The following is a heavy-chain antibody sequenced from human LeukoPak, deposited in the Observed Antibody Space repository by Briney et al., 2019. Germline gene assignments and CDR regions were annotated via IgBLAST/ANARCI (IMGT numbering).Heavy chain of an antibody. CDR1: GFTFSSYW. D-gene: IGHD3-16*01. CDR2: ISTDGSSA. J-gene: IGHJ4*02. Sequence: GGSLRLSCAASGFTFSSYWMHWVRQAPGKGLVWVSRISTDGSSAIYADSVKGRFTTSRDNAKNTLYLQMNSLRAEDTAVYYCARVNVCPRCHFDYWGQGTLVTVSS. CDR3: ARVNVCPRCHFDY. V-gene: IGHV3-74*01.